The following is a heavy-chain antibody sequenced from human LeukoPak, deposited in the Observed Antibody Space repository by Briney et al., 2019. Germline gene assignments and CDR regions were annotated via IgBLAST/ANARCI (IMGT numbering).Heavy chain of an antibody. V-gene: IGHV3-23*01. D-gene: IGHD3-3*01. CDR2: ISGSGGST. Sequence: GGSLRLSCAASGFTFSSYAMSWVRQAPGEGLEWVSAISGSGGSTYYADSVKGRFTISRDNSKNTLYLQMNSLRAEDTAVYYCAKDRTVIIAAFRLGRKYYSDYWGQGTLVTVSS. J-gene: IGHJ4*02. CDR3: AKDRTVIIAAFRLGRKYYSDY. CDR1: GFTFSSYA.